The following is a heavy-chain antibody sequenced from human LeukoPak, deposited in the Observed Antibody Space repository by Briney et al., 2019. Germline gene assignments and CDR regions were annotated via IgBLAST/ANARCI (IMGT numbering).Heavy chain of an antibody. CDR2: TTANGDWA. V-gene: IGHV3-23*01. CDR3: AREPAITMVRGVIDY. Sequence: PGGSLRLSCAASGLAFSSYAMMWLRPAPGEGLEWVSATTANGDWALYADSVKGRFTISRDNSKSTLYLQMSSLRAEDTGVYYCAREPAITMVRGVIDYWGQGTLVTVSS. D-gene: IGHD3-10*01. CDR1: GLAFSSYA. J-gene: IGHJ4*02.